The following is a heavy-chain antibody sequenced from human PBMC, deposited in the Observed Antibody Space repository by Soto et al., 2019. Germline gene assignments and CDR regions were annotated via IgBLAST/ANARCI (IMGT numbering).Heavy chain of an antibody. CDR2: ISGSGGST. CDR1: GFTFSSYA. D-gene: IGHD1-26*01. CDR3: AKRWGEGFFSNLHAFDI. Sequence: PGGSLRLSCAASGFTFSSYAMSWVRQAPGKGLEWVSAISGSGGSTYYADSVKGRFTISRDNSKNTLYLQMNSLRAEDTAVYYCAKRWGEGFFSNLHAFDIWGQGTMVTVSS. J-gene: IGHJ3*02. V-gene: IGHV3-23*01.